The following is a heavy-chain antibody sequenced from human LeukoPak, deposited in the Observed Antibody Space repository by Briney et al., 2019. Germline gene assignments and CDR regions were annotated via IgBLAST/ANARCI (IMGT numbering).Heavy chain of an antibody. CDR1: GYTFTGYY. V-gene: IGHV1-2*06. CDR2: INPNSGGT. J-gene: IGHJ4*02. Sequence: ASVKVSCKASGYTFTGYYMHWVRQAPGQRLEWMGRINPNSGGTNYAQKSQGRVTMTRDTSISTAYMELSRLRSDDTAVYYCASSGYSYGYYFDYWGQGTLVTVSS. D-gene: IGHD5-18*01. CDR3: ASSGYSYGYYFDY.